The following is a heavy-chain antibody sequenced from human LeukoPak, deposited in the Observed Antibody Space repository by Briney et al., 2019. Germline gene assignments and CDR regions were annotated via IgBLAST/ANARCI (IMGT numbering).Heavy chain of an antibody. V-gene: IGHV4-59*01. CDR3: ARDRVPYSGYEP. CDR1: GGSISSYY. J-gene: IGHJ5*02. Sequence: SETLSLTCTVSGGSISSYYWSWIRQPPGKGLEWIGYIYYSGSTNYNPSLKSRVTISVDTSKNQFSLKLSSVTAADTAVYYCARDRVPYSGYEPWGQGTLVTVSS. D-gene: IGHD5-12*01. CDR2: IYYSGST.